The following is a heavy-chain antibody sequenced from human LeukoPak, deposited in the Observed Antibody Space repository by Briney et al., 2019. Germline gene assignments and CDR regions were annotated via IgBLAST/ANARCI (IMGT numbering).Heavy chain of an antibody. Sequence: PSESLTLTCTASGGTISSYYRSWIRQAPGKGLEWVGYINHTGTTHYNPSLESRVTMSVDSCKNQFSLKLTSVTAADTAVYYCARGSPRVESWGQGTRVTVSS. CDR3: ARGSPRVES. CDR1: GGTISSYY. CDR2: INHTGTT. J-gene: IGHJ4*02. V-gene: IGHV4-59*13.